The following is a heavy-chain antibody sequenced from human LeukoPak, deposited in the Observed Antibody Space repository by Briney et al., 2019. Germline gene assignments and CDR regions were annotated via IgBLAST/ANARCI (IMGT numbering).Heavy chain of an antibody. Sequence: GESLKISCKGSGYSFTTYWIGWVRQMPGKGLECLGVVYPGDSDTRYSPSFQGQVTISADKSISTAYLQWSSLKASDTAIYYCAXXXXNXYDVTGYFDLWGQGTLVTVSS. J-gene: IGHJ4*02. D-gene: IGHD3-22*01. CDR3: AXXXXNXYDVTGYFDL. CDR2: VYPGDSDT. V-gene: IGHV5-51*01. CDR1: GYSFTTYW.